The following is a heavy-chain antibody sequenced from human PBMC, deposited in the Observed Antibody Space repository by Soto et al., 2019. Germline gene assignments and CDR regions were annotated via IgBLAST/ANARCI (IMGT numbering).Heavy chain of an antibody. Sequence: ASVKVSCKTSGYTFYTYGINWVRQAPGQGLELMGWISAYDGKTTYAEKFQGRVTLTTDTSTSTAYMELRSLRSDDTAIYYCARDPHEFWTSYWFDPWGQGTPFTVSS. D-gene: IGHD3-3*01. V-gene: IGHV1-18*01. CDR1: GYTFYTYG. J-gene: IGHJ5*02. CDR2: ISAYDGKT. CDR3: ARDPHEFWTSYWFDP.